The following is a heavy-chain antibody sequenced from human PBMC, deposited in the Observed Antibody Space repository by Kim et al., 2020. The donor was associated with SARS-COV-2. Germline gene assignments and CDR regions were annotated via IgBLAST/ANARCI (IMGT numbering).Heavy chain of an antibody. D-gene: IGHD1-20*01. J-gene: IGHJ6*02. Sequence: LSLTCAASGFTFSAYSMNWVRQAPGKGLEWISYISGSSTTIYYADSVRGRFTISRDDAKNSLFLHVNSLRDEDSAVYYCARVLSKITITPDGMDVWGQGTTVTVSS. CDR3: ARVLSKITITPDGMDV. CDR2: ISGSSTTI. V-gene: IGHV3-48*02. CDR1: GFTFSAYS.